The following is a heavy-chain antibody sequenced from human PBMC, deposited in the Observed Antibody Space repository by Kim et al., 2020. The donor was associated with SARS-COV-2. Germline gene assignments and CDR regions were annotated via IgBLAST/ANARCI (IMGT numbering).Heavy chain of an antibody. V-gene: IGHV3-53*01. CDR3: ARAIWFGRRYFDY. J-gene: IGHJ4*02. CDR1: GITVSSNY. D-gene: IGHD3-10*01. CDR2: IYSAGNT. Sequence: GGSLRLSCAVSGITVSSNYMIWVRRAPGKGLEWVSVIYSAGNTYYSDSVKGRFTISRDTSKNTLYLQMNSLKAEDTALYYCARAIWFGRRYFDYWGQGTLVTVSS.